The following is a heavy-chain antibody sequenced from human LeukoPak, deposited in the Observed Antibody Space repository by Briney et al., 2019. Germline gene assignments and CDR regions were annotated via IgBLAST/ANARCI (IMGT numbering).Heavy chain of an antibody. V-gene: IGHV3-48*03. CDR3: ARYRSGSYYGTFDY. D-gene: IGHD1-26*01. Sequence: GGSLRLSCAASGFTFSSYEMNWVRQAPGKGLEWVSYISSSGSTIYYADSVKGRFTISRDNAKNSLYLQMNSLRAEDTAVYYCARYRSGSYYGTFDYWGQGTLVTVSS. CDR2: ISSSGSTI. CDR1: GFTFSSYE. J-gene: IGHJ4*02.